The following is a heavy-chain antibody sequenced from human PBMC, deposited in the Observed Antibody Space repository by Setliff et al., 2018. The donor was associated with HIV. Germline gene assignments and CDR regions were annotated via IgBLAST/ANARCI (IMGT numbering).Heavy chain of an antibody. J-gene: IGHJ3*02. CDR3: ARSRPSLRAFDI. CDR2: IYNSGST. Sequence: PSETLSLTCTVSGGSISPHYWSWIRQPPGKGLEWIGNIYNSGSTNYNPSLNSRVTISVDTSKNQFSLKLSSVTAADTAVYYCARSRPSLRAFDIWGQGTMVTVSS. D-gene: IGHD4-17*01. CDR1: GGSISPHY. V-gene: IGHV4-59*11.